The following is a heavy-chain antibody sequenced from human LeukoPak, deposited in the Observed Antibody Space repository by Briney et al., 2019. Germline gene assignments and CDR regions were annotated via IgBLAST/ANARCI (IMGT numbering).Heavy chain of an antibody. CDR2: IYYSGST. CDR3: ARGGSYYYDSSGYYEDY. V-gene: IGHV4-30-4*01. CDR1: GGSISSGDYY. D-gene: IGHD3-22*01. J-gene: IGHJ4*02. Sequence: SETLSLTCTVSGGSISSGDYYWSWIRQPPEKGLEWIGYIYYSGSTYYNPSLKSRVTISVDTSKNQFSLKLSSVTAADTAVYYCARGGSYYYDSSGYYEDYWGQGTLVTVSS.